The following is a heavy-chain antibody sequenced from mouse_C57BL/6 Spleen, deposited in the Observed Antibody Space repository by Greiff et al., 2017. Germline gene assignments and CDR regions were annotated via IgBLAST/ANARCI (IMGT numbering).Heavy chain of an antibody. Sequence: VQLQQSGAELARPGASVKMSCKASGYTFTSYTMHWVKQRPGQGLEWIGYINPSSGYTKYNQKFKDKATLTADKSSSTAYMQLSSLTSEDSAVXYCARSEDYCNYPWFAYWGQGTLVTVSA. V-gene: IGHV1-4*01. CDR3: ARSEDYCNYPWFAY. J-gene: IGHJ3*01. CDR1: GYTFTSYT. CDR2: INPSSGYT. D-gene: IGHD2-1*01.